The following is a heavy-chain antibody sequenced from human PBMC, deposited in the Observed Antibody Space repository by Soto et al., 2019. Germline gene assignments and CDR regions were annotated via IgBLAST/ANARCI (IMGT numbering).Heavy chain of an antibody. V-gene: IGHV4-31*03. CDR1: GGSISSGGYY. CDR3: SSGGHIPISGPRGFDP. Sequence: QVQLQESGPGLVKPSQTLSLTCTVSGGSISSGGYYWSWIRQHPGKGLEWVGYIYYTGSTYYNPSLKRRVSISADTSNNPFSPQLSSVNGPDSAVYYCSSGGHIPISGPRGFDPWGQGALVTVSS. CDR2: IYYTGST. J-gene: IGHJ5*02. D-gene: IGHD3-3*01.